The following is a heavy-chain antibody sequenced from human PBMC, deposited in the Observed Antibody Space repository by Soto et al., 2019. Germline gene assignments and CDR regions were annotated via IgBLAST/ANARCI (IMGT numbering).Heavy chain of an antibody. V-gene: IGHV3-23*01. J-gene: IGHJ4*02. D-gene: IGHD2-21*02. CDR1: GFTFSKYA. CDR2: ISSSSSST. CDR3: AKVHRFTGDGDY. Sequence: GGALRLSCAASGFTFSKYAMSWVRHVSGKGLEWVSAISSSSSSTYYADSVKGRFTISRDNSKNTLYLQMNSLRAEDTAVYYCAKVHRFTGDGDYWGQGTLVTVSS.